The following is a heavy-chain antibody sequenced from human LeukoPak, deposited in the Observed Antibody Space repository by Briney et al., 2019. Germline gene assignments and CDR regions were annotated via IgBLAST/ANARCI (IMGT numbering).Heavy chain of an antibody. V-gene: IGHV3-11*04. CDR2: ISTSGSST. D-gene: IGHD6-25*01. CDR1: GFTFSDYY. Sequence: KPGGSLRLSCAASGFTFSDYYMTWIRQGPGKGLEWVSYISTSGSSTYYADSVEGRFTISRDNAKNSRYLQMNSLRPEDTALYYCARDSGGGYFDFWGQGTLVTVSS. J-gene: IGHJ4*02. CDR3: ARDSGGGYFDF.